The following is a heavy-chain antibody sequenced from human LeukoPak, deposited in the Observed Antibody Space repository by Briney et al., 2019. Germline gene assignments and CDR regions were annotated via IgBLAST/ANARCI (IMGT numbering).Heavy chain of an antibody. V-gene: IGHV4-34*01. J-gene: IGHJ4*02. CDR1: GGSISSYY. D-gene: IGHD6-19*01. CDR3: ARAIAVAGSTDY. Sequence: SETLSLTCAVSGGSISSYYWSWIRQPPGKGLEWIGEINHSGSTNYNPSLKSRVTISVDTSKNQFSLKLSSVTAADTAVYYCARAIAVAGSTDYWGQGTLVTVSS. CDR2: INHSGST.